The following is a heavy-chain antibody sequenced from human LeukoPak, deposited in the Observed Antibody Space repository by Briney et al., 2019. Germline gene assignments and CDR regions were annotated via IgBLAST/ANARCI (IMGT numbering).Heavy chain of an antibody. CDR3: AVGKDSLGYCSSTSCSQAY. V-gene: IGHV3-21*01. D-gene: IGHD2-2*01. CDR2: ISSSSSYI. CDR1: GFTFSSYS. Sequence: GSLRLSCAASGFTFSSYSMNWVRQAPGKGLEWVSSISSSSSYIYYADSVKGRFTISRDNAKNSLYLQMNSLKAEDTALYYCAVGKDSLGYCSSTSCSQAYWGQGTLVTVSS. J-gene: IGHJ4*02.